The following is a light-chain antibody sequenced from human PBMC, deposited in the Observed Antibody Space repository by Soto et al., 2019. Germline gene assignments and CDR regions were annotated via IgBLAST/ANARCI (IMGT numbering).Light chain of an antibody. Sequence: DIVMTQSPDSLAVSLGERATINCKSSQRVLYSSNNKNYLTWYQQKPGQPPKLLIYWASTRESGVPDRFSGSGSGTDFTLTISSLQAEDVAVYYCQQYCNTPYTFGQGTKLEIK. V-gene: IGKV4-1*01. CDR2: WAS. CDR3: QQYCNTPYT. J-gene: IGKJ2*01. CDR1: QRVLYSSNNKNY.